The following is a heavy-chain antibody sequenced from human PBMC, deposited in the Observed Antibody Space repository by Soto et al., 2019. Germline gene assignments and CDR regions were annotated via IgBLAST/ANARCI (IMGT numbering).Heavy chain of an antibody. J-gene: IGHJ3*02. Sequence: ASVQVSCKASGYTFTSYDINWVRQATGQGLEWMGWMNPNSGNTGYAQKFQGRVTMTRNTSISTAYMELSSLRSEDTAVYYCARELDSSSWDDAFDIWGQGTMVTVSS. CDR3: ARELDSSSWDDAFDI. V-gene: IGHV1-8*01. D-gene: IGHD6-13*01. CDR1: GYTFTSYD. CDR2: MNPNSGNT.